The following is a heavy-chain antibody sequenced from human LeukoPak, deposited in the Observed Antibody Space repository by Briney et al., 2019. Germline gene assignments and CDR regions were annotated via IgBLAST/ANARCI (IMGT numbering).Heavy chain of an antibody. CDR1: GFTFSSYG. D-gene: IGHD6-13*01. Sequence: PRGSLRLSCAASGFTFSSYGMSWVRQAPGKGLEWVSAISGSGGSTYYADSVKGRFTISRDNSKNTLYLQMNSLRAEDTAVYYCAIRIAAAAILDYWGQGTLVTVSS. CDR2: ISGSGGST. J-gene: IGHJ4*02. CDR3: AIRIAAAAILDY. V-gene: IGHV3-23*01.